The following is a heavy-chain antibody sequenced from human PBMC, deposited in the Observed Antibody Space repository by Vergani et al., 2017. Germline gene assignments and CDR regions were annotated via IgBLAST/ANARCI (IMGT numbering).Heavy chain of an antibody. J-gene: IGHJ5*01. CDR1: GFPLSSGGMR. D-gene: IGHD3-10*01. CDR3: AGTSGRTITCQSKAYWFDS. Sequence: VTLKESGPALVKPTQTLTLTCSLLGFPLSSGGMRVSWSRQPPGKALEWLARIDWDNTKVHSSSLKSRLFISKDIPKDEVVLTMTNVDTVDTATSYCAGTSGRTITCQSKAYWFDSWGQGILVTVSS. CDR2: IDWDNTK. V-gene: IGHV2-70*04.